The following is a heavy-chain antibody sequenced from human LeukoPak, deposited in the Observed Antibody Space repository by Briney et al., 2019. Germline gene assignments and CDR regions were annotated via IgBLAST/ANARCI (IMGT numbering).Heavy chain of an antibody. CDR1: GGSVSSHF. CDR2: IYNSGIT. D-gene: IGHD4/OR15-4a*01. Sequence: SETLSLTCTVSGGSVSSHFWSWIRQPPGKGLEWIGYIYNSGITNYNPSLKSQVTMSVDTSKNQFSLMRRSVTAADTAVYYCARDHLPAGAPGYYMDVWGKGTTVTVSS. V-gene: IGHV4-59*02. J-gene: IGHJ6*03. CDR3: ARDHLPAGAPGYYMDV.